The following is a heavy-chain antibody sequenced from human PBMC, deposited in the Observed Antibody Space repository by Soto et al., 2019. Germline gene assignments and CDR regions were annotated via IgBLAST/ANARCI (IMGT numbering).Heavy chain of an antibody. D-gene: IGHD2-2*02. Sequence: QVQLVQSGAEVKKPGASVKASCKASGYTFTSYDINWVRQATGQGLEWMGWMNLNSGNTGYAQKLQGRVTRTRNTSISTAYMALISLRSEDTAVYYCAQYLEYYYDSMDIWGQETTVTVSS. V-gene: IGHV1-8*01. J-gene: IGHJ6*02. CDR1: GYTFTSYD. CDR3: AQYLEYYYDSMDI. CDR2: MNLNSGNT.